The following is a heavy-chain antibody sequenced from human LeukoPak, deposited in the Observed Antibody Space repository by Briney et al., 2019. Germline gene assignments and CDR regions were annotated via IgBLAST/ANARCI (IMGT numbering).Heavy chain of an antibody. V-gene: IGHV1-46*01. D-gene: IGHD2-2*01. CDR1: GYTFTSYY. CDR2: INPSGGST. Sequence: ASVKVSCKASGYTFTSYYIHWVRQAPGQGLEWMGIINPSGGSTSYAQKFQGRVTMTRDTSTSTIYMELSSLRSEDTAVYYCARVSSDCSSTSCYVYDAFDIWGQGTMVTVSS. J-gene: IGHJ3*02. CDR3: ARVSSDCSSTSCYVYDAFDI.